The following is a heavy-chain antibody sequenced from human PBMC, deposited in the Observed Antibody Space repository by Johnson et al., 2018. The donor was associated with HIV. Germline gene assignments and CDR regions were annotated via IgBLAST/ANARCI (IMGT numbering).Heavy chain of an antibody. CDR2: ISSNGDST. Sequence: VQLVESGGRLVKPGGSLRLSCAASGFTFSSYAMHWVRQAPGKGLEYVSAISSNGDSTYYANSVKGRFTISRDNSKNTLYLQMGSLRTEDMAVYYCATCGSIGYFDWLSNFDIWGQGTMVTVSS. CDR3: ATCGSIGYFDWLSNFDI. D-gene: IGHD3-9*01. J-gene: IGHJ3*02. V-gene: IGHV3-64*01. CDR1: GFTFSSYA.